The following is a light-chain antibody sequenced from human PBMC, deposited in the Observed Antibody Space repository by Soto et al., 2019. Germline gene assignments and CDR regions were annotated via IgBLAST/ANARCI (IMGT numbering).Light chain of an antibody. CDR3: LQDYNYPRS. J-gene: IGKJ1*01. Sequence: AIQMTQAPSSLSASVGDRVTITCRASQGIRNDLGWYQQKPGKAPKLLIYAASSLQSGVPSRFSGSGSGTDFTLTISSQQPEDCATYYCLQDYNYPRSFGQGTKVEIK. CDR1: QGIRND. CDR2: AAS. V-gene: IGKV1-6*01.